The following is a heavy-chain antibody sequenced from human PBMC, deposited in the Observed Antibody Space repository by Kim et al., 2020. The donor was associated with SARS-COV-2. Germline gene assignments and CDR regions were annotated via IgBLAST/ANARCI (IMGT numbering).Heavy chain of an antibody. J-gene: IGHJ3*02. CDR1: GGSFSGYY. Sequence: SETLSLTCAVYGGSFSGYYWSWIRQPPGKGLEWIGVINHSGSTNYNPSLKSRVTISVDTSKNQFSLKLSHVTAADTAVYYCAEEGQGPDAFDIWGQGTMVPVSS. CDR3: AEEGQGPDAFDI. V-gene: IGHV4-34*01. CDR2: INHSGST.